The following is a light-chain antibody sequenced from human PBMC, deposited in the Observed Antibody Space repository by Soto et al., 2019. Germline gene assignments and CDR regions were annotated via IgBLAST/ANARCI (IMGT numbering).Light chain of an antibody. CDR1: SSDVGGYNY. CDR3: SSYAGSNNFGG. CDR2: EVS. V-gene: IGLV2-8*01. Sequence: QSALTQPPSASGSPGQSVTISCTGTSSDVGGYNYVSWYQQHPGKAPKLMIYEVSKRPSGVPDRFSGSKSGNTASLTVSGLQAEDEADYYCSSYAGSNNFGGVGTGTKV. J-gene: IGLJ1*01.